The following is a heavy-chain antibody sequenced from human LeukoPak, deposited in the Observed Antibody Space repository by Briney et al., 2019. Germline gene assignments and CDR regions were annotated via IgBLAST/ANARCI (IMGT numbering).Heavy chain of an antibody. CDR2: ISYDGSNK. J-gene: IGHJ4*02. Sequence: PGGSLRLSCAASGFTFSSYGMHWVRQAPGKGLEWVAVISYDGSNKYYADSVKGRFTISRDNSKNTLYLQMNSLRAEDTALYYCAKGNGGSCYSSLDYWGQGTPVTVSS. CDR1: GFTFSSYG. V-gene: IGHV3-30*18. D-gene: IGHD2-15*01. CDR3: AKGNGGSCYSSLDY.